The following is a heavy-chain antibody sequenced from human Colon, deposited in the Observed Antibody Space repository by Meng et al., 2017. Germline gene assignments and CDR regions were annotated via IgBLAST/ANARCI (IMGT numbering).Heavy chain of an antibody. CDR1: GFIFSDYY. D-gene: IGHD3-16*01. CDR3: ARNLFGDY. J-gene: IGHJ4*02. V-gene: IGHV3-11*01. Sequence: HVQFVESGGGLVKSGGSLRRSCAASGFIFSDYYITWFRQAPGKGLEWVSYISSRGGTIHYADSVRGRFTISRDNANNSVFLQMNSLRAEDTVVYYCARNLFGDYWGQGIQVTVSS. CDR2: ISSRGGTI.